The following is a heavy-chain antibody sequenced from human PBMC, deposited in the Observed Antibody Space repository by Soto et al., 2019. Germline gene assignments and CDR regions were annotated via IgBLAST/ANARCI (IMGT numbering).Heavy chain of an antibody. CDR2: LKSKSDGGAT. D-gene: IGHD6-13*01. Sequence: EVQLVQSGGGLVKPGGSVRLSCAASGFTFGDTPMNWVRQAPGKGLEWVGRLKSKSDGGATDLAAAVRGRFTISREASTHTLNLQMYSLKTEDTAVYYCIAGSNIKGAQPFDYWGQGTLVTVSS. V-gene: IGHV3-15*07. CDR3: IAGSNIKGAQPFDY. CDR1: GFTFGDTP. J-gene: IGHJ4*01.